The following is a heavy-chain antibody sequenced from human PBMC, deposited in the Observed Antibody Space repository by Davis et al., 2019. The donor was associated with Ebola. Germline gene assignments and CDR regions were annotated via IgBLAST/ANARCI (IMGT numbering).Heavy chain of an antibody. CDR2: ISTSTTTI. V-gene: IGHV3-48*01. D-gene: IGHD3-3*01. Sequence: GGSLRLSCAASGFTFSSYSMNWVRQAPGKGLEWISYISTSTTTIHYADSVKGRFTISRDNSKNTLYLQMNSLRAEDTAVYYCARAYYDFWSGYSFDYWGQGTLVTVSS. CDR3: ARAYYDFWSGYSFDY. J-gene: IGHJ4*02. CDR1: GFTFSSYS.